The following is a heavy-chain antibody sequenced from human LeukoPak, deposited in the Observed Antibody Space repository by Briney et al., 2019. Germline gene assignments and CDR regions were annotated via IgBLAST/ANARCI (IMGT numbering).Heavy chain of an antibody. CDR2: INPNSGGT. V-gene: IGHV1-2*02. CDR3: ARDYYDSSGYYYQGLNAFDI. J-gene: IGHJ3*02. Sequence: ASVKVSCKASGYTFTGYYMHWVRQAPGQGLEWMGWINPNSGGTSYAQKFQGRVTMTRDTSISTAYMELSRLRSDDTAVYYCARDYYDSSGYYYQGLNAFDIWGQGTMVTVSS. D-gene: IGHD3-22*01. CDR1: GYTFTGYY.